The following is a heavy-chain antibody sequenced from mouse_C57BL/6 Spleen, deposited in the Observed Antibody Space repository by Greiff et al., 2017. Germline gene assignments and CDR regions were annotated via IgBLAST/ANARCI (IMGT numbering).Heavy chain of an antibody. Sequence: VQRVESGAELVRPGASVKLSCKASGYTFTDYYINWVKQRPGQGLEWIARIYPGSGNTYYNEKFKGKATLTAEKSSSTAYMQLSSLTSEDSAVYFCARDHYFDYWGQGTTLTVSS. CDR2: IYPGSGNT. V-gene: IGHV1-76*01. CDR1: GYTFTDYY. J-gene: IGHJ2*01. CDR3: ARDHYFDY.